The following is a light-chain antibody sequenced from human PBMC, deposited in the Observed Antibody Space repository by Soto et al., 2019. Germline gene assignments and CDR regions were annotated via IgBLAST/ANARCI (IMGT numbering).Light chain of an antibody. CDR2: HAS. V-gene: IGKV1-5*01. Sequence: DIELTQSPSTLPLYVGDRVTITCRASQSISTWLAWYQQKPGPAPKVLIYHASNLPSGVPSRFSGRGSGTEFTLTIRSLQPDDFATYYCQQYNSYTFGQGTKVDI. CDR1: QSISTW. CDR3: QQYNSYT. J-gene: IGKJ1*01.